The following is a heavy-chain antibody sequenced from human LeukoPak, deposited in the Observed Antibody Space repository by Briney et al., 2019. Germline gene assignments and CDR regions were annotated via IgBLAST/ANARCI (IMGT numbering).Heavy chain of an antibody. CDR1: GYTFTSYY. V-gene: IGHV1-46*01. CDR3: ARGCGGDCSWYAFDI. Sequence: ASVKVSCKASGYTFTSYYMHWVRQAPGQGLEWIGIINPSGGSTSYAQKFQGRVTMTRDTSTSTVYMELSSLRSEDTAVYYCARGCGGDCSWYAFDIWGQGTMVTVSS. J-gene: IGHJ3*02. D-gene: IGHD2-21*02. CDR2: INPSGGST.